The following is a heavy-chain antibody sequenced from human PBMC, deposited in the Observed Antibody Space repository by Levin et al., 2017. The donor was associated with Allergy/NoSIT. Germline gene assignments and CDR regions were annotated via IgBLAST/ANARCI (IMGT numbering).Heavy chain of an antibody. D-gene: IGHD3-16*01. CDR2: IKEDGSEK. V-gene: IGHV3-7*01. Sequence: GGSLRLSCAASGFTFGSYWMTWVRQAPGKGLEWVANIKEDGSEKYYVDSVKGRFTISRDNAKNSLYLQMNSLRAEDTAVYRCARDVGPFDIWGQGTMVTVSS. J-gene: IGHJ3*02. CDR3: ARDVGPFDI. CDR1: GFTFGSYW.